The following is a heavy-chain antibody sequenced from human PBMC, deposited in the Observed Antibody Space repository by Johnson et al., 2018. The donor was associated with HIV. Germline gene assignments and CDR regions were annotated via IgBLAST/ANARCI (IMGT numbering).Heavy chain of an antibody. CDR2: ISYDGSKK. Sequence: QVQLVESGGGVVQPGRSLRLSCAASGFTFSSYAVQWVRQAPDKGLEWVAVISYDGSKKSYADSVKGRFTISRDNAKNSLYLQMNSLRAEDTALYYCAKDMRGAAVAHSFDIWGQGTLVTVSS. CDR3: AKDMRGAAVAHSFDI. V-gene: IGHV3-30-3*01. CDR1: GFTFSSYA. J-gene: IGHJ3*02. D-gene: IGHD2-15*01.